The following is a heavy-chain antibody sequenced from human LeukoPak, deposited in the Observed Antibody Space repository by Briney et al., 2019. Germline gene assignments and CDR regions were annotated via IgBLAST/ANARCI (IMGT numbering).Heavy chain of an antibody. CDR1: GGSISSSRNY. D-gene: IGHD1-26*01. CDR3: ARHEATSLPRPHLYH. Sequence: SETLSLTCTVSGGSISSSRNYWGWIRQPPGKGLEWIGSISYSGNSYYTPSLKSRVTISVDTSKNQFSLKLSSVTAADTAVYYCARHEATSLPRPHLYHWGQGTLVTVSS. CDR2: ISYSGNS. V-gene: IGHV4-39*01. J-gene: IGHJ1*01.